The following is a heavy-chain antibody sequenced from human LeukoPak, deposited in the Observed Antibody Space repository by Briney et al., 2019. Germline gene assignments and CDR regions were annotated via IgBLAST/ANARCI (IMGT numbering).Heavy chain of an antibody. V-gene: IGHV3-21*01. CDR3: TRVGDSSRLKNDAFDF. J-gene: IGHJ3*01. CDR2: ISPSNSYI. CDR1: GFTFSDYS. D-gene: IGHD6-13*01. Sequence: PGGSLRLSCAASGFTFSDYSMIWVRQAPGKGLEWVSYISPSNSYIYYSDSVRGRFTISRDNAKNSLYLQMNGLRADDTAVYYCTRVGDSSRLKNDAFDFWGPGTMVTVSS.